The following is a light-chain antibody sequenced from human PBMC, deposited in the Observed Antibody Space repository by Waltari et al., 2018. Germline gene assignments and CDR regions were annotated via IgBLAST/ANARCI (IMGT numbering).Light chain of an antibody. CDR3: GSFTNTTTWV. CDR1: SSDIGAYNY. Sequence: QSALTQPASVSGSPGQSITISCTGTSSDIGAYNYVSWYQQHSGKAPKLIISGVSDRPSGVSNRFSASKSAKTASLTISGLQAEDEADYYCGSFTNTTTWVFGGGTRVTVL. J-gene: IGLJ3*02. CDR2: GVS. V-gene: IGLV2-14*03.